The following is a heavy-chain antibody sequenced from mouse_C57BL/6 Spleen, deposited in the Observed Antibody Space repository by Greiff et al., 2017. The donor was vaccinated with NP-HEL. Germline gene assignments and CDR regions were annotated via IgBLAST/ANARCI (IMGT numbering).Heavy chain of an antibody. D-gene: IGHD2-4*01. Sequence: QVQLQQPGAELVKPGASVKLSCKASGYTFTSYWMHWVKQRPGQGLEWIGMIHPNSGSTNYNEKFKSKATLTVDKSSSTAYMQLSSMTSEDSAVYYCASYDYETFAYWGQGTLVTVSA. CDR1: GYTFTSYW. V-gene: IGHV1-64*01. CDR2: IHPNSGST. CDR3: ASYDYETFAY. J-gene: IGHJ3*01.